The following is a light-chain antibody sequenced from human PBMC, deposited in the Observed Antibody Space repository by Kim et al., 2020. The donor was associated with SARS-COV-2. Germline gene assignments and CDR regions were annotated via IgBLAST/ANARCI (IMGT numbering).Light chain of an antibody. J-gene: IGKJ2*04. Sequence: SPEHRHPLSDSASQSVSSSFAWYPQNPGQATRLLINDGSDRATVIPARFSGSGAGTDFTLTINSIEPEDVAVDYCQQRSIWQLCSVGQGTKLEI. CDR1: QSVSSS. CDR2: DGS. V-gene: IGKV3-11*01. CDR3: QQRSIWQLCS.